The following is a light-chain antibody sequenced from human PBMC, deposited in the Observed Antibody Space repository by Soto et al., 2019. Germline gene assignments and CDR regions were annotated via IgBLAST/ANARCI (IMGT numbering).Light chain of an antibody. CDR3: SSYTSSSTPYV. CDR2: DVS. V-gene: IGLV2-14*01. Sequence: QSVLTQPASVSGSPGQSITISCTGTSSDVGGYNYVSWYQQHPGKAPKLMIYDVSNRPSGVSNRFSGSKSGNTASLTISGLQAEDEADYYCSSYTSSSTPYVFGTGTKGTVL. J-gene: IGLJ1*01. CDR1: SSDVGGYNY.